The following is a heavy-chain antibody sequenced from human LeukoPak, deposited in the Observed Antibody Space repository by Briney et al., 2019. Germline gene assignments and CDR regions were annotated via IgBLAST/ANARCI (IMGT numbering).Heavy chain of an antibody. Sequence: ASVKVSCKASGYTFTSYGISWVRQAPGQGLEWMGWISAYNGNTNYAQKLQGRVTMTTDTSTSTAYMELRSLTSDDTAVYYCARDFLAVRSGVYWGQGTLVTVSS. D-gene: IGHD6-6*01. CDR3: ARDFLAVRSGVY. CDR2: ISAYNGNT. J-gene: IGHJ4*02. CDR1: GYTFTSYG. V-gene: IGHV1-18*01.